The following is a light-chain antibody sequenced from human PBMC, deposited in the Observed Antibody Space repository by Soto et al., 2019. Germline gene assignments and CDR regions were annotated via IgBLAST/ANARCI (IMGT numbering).Light chain of an antibody. Sequence: EIVLTQSPGTLSLSPGERATLSCRASQSVRSSYLAWYQQKPGQAPRLLIYHASNRVTGIPDRFSGSGSGTDFTLTISRLGPEDFAVYYCQQYGGSPGTFGQGTKVEIK. J-gene: IGKJ1*01. V-gene: IGKV3-20*01. CDR1: QSVRSSY. CDR3: QQYGGSPGT. CDR2: HAS.